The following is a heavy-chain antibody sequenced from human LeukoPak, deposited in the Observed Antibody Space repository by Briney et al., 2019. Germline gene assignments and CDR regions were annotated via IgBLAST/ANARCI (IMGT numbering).Heavy chain of an antibody. CDR3: ARVTTSGWYP. J-gene: IGHJ5*02. Sequence: GGSLRLSCAASGITFSTYNMNWVRQAPGKGLEWVSSISGSGRYIYYADSVKGRFTISRDNAKNSLYLQINSLRAEDTAVYYCARVTTSGWYPWGQGTLVTVSS. D-gene: IGHD6-19*01. CDR2: ISGSGRYI. CDR1: GITFSTYN. V-gene: IGHV3-21*01.